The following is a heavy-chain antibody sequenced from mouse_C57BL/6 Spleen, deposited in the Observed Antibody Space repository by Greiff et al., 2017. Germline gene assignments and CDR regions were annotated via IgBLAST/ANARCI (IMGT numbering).Heavy chain of an antibody. CDR3: AVLSYYSNYDAMDY. CDR2: INPNNGGT. V-gene: IGHV1-18*01. D-gene: IGHD2-5*01. J-gene: IGHJ4*01. CDR1: GYTFTDYN. Sequence: VQLQQSGPELVKPGASVKIPCKASGYTFTDYNMDWVKQSHGKSLEWIGDINPNNGGTIYNQKFKGKATLTVDKSSSTAYMELRSLTSEDTAVYYCAVLSYYSNYDAMDYWGQGTSVTVSS.